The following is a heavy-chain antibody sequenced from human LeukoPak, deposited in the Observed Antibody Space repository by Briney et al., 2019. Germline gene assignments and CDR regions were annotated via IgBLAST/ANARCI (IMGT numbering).Heavy chain of an antibody. Sequence: SETLSLTCNVSGGSISSNYWSWIRQPPGKGLEWIGYIYYSGSTNYNPSLKSRVTISVDTSKNQFSLKLSSVTAADTAVYYCARVMTQEFDYWGQGTLVTVSS. CDR2: IYYSGST. J-gene: IGHJ4*02. CDR3: ARVMTQEFDY. CDR1: GGSISSNY. V-gene: IGHV4-59*01. D-gene: IGHD3-16*01.